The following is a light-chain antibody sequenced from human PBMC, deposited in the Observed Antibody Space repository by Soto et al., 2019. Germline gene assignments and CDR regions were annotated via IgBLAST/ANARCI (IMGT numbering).Light chain of an antibody. J-gene: IGKJ2*01. V-gene: IGKV1-5*01. CDR1: QSISSW. CDR3: QQYNSYSYT. CDR2: DAS. Sequence: DTQMTQSPSTLSASVGDRVTITCRASQSISSWVAWYQQKPGKAPKLLIYDASSLESGVPSRFSGSGSGTEFTLTISSLQPDDFATDYCQQYNSYSYTVGQGTKLEIK.